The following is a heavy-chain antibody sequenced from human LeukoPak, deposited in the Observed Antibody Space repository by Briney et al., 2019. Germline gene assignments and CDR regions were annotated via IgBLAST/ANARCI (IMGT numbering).Heavy chain of an antibody. CDR2: VDPEDGET. D-gene: IGHD3-22*01. CDR1: GYTFTDYC. V-gene: IGHV1-69-2*01. J-gene: IGHJ5*02. CDR3: ATRPAYYYDSRGYYISGDWFDP. Sequence: ATVKISCKASGYTFTDYCLHWVQQAPGKGLEWMGRVDPEDGETIYAEKFQGRVTITADTSTDTAYMELSSLRSEDTAVYYCATRPAYYYDSRGYYISGDWFDPWGQGTLVTVSS.